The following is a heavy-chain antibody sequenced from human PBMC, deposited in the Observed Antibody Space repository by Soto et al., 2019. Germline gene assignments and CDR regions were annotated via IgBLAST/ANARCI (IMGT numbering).Heavy chain of an antibody. Sequence: SETLSLTCAVSGGSISSGGYSWSWIRQPPGKGLEWIGYIYHSGSTYYNPSLKSRVTISVDRSKNQFSLKLSSVTAADTAVYYCARDRYRGGYDSSGYYPNNWFDPWAQGTLVTVSS. D-gene: IGHD3-22*01. CDR2: IYHSGST. J-gene: IGHJ5*02. CDR1: GGSISSGGYS. V-gene: IGHV4-30-2*01. CDR3: ARDRYRGGYDSSGYYPNNWFDP.